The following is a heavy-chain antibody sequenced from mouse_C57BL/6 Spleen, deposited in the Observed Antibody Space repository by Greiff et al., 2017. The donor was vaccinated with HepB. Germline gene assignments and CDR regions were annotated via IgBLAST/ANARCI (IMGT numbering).Heavy chain of an antibody. V-gene: IGHV1-69*01. CDR3: VSPYYGSSYDDY. CDR2: IDPSDCYT. J-gene: IGHJ2*01. D-gene: IGHD1-1*01. Sequence: QVHVKQPGAELVMPGASVKLSCKASGYTFTSYWMHWVKQRPGQGLEWIGEIDPSDCYTNYNQKFKGKSTLTVDKSSSTAYMQLSSLTSEDSAVYYCVSPYYGSSYDDYWGQGTTLTVSS. CDR1: GYTFTSYW.